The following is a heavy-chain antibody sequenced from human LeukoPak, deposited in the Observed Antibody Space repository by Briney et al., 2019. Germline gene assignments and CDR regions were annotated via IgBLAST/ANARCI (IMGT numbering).Heavy chain of an antibody. V-gene: IGHV3-21*01. CDR1: GYTFSDFS. CDR2: ISVRSNYR. D-gene: IGHD3-22*01. Sequence: GGSLTLSCAASGYTFSDFSINWVRQAPGKGLEWVSSISVRSNYRYYADSVRGRFTISRDDARDSLFLQMNSLRAEDTAVYFCVRLRRNNDRSGYYYYYDYWGQGTLVTVSS. CDR3: VRLRRNNDRSGYYYYYDY. J-gene: IGHJ4*02.